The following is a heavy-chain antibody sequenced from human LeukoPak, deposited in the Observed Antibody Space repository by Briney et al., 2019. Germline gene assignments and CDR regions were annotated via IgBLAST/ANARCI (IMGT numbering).Heavy chain of an antibody. D-gene: IGHD5-24*01. CDR3: ARLGNRDGYNYFLDY. CDR2: IYYSGST. V-gene: IGHV4-59*08. CDR1: GGSISSYY. J-gene: IGHJ4*02. Sequence: SETLSLTCTVSGGSISSYYWSWIRQPPGKGLEWIGYIYYSGSTNYNPSLKSRVTISVDTSKNQFSLKLSSVTAADTAIYYCARLGNRDGYNYFLDYWGQGVLVTVSS.